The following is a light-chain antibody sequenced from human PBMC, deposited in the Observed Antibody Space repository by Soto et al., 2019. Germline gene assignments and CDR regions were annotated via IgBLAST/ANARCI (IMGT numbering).Light chain of an antibody. Sequence: DNQMTQSPSTLSASVGDTGTVTGRASQSVSGWLAWFQQKPGKAPEILIYKASSLQSGVPSRFSGSGSGTEFTLTISSMQPDDSATYYCLQYYDYRTFGQGTKVDIK. J-gene: IGKJ1*01. CDR2: KAS. V-gene: IGKV1-5*03. CDR1: QSVSGW. CDR3: LQYYDYRT.